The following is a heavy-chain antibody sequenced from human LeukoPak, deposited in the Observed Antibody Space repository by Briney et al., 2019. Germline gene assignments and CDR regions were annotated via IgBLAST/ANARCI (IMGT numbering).Heavy chain of an antibody. J-gene: IGHJ4*02. CDR3: PREGVVATGCRDGRCSTLEY. V-gene: IGHV3-30*03. CDR2: ISYDGKKQ. Sequence: GRSLRLSCSASGFAFSSYAMYWGRQAPGKGLEWVSVISYDGKKQYYADSVKGRFTISREHPNNTVSLQMNSLRPEAPAVYYCPREGVVATGCRDGRCSTLEYWGQGTLVTV. CDR1: GFAFSSYA. D-gene: IGHD3-9*01.